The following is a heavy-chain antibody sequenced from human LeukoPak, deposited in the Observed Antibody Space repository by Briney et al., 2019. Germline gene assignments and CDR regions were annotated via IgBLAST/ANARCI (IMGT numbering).Heavy chain of an antibody. J-gene: IGHJ5*02. CDR1: GGSISSYY. CDR3: ASGNWFDP. Sequence: PSETLSLTCTVSGGSISSYYWSWIRQPPGKGLEWIGYIYYSGSTNYNPSLKSRVTISVDTSKNQFSLKLSSVTAPDTAVYYCASGNWFDPWGQGTLVTVSS. CDR2: IYYSGST. V-gene: IGHV4-59*01.